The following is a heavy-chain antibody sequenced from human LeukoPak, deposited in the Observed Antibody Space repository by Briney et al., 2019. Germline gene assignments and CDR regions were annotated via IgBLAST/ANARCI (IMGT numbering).Heavy chain of an antibody. D-gene: IGHD3-22*01. V-gene: IGHV3-48*02. CDR1: GFTFSSYS. J-gene: IGHJ4*02. CDR2: ISGTSNI. Sequence: GGSLRLSCAASGFTFSSYSMNWVRPAPGKGLEVVSYISGTSNIYYADSVKGRFTISRDNAKNSLYLQMNSLRDEDTAVYYCARDEDDISGYYFYWGQGTLVTVSS. CDR3: ARDEDDISGYYFY.